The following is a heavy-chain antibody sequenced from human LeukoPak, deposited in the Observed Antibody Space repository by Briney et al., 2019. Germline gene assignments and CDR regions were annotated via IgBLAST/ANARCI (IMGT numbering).Heavy chain of an antibody. CDR3: ARDGSMDV. CDR1: GYTFIDYY. Sequence: SSLKVSCKAAGYTFIDYYMHWVRQAPGQRLEWMGWIHTNSGDTNYAQKFQGRITMTRSTSISTVYMELNRLTSDDTAAYFCARDGSMDVWGQGTTVTVSS. V-gene: IGHV1-2*02. CDR2: IHTNSGDT. J-gene: IGHJ6*02.